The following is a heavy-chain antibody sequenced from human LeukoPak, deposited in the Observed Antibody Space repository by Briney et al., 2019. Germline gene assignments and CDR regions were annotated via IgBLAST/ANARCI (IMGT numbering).Heavy chain of an antibody. CDR3: ARDRRGQDLQYIDRFGYFDY. Sequence: GGPMRLSCAASGFTFSSYQMNWLRKAPGKGLEWVSYISTSGTTIYYADSVKGRFTISRDNAKNSLYLQMNSLRAEDTAVYYCARDRRGQDLQYIDRFGYFDYWGQGSRVTVSS. D-gene: IGHD3-9*01. V-gene: IGHV3-48*03. CDR2: ISTSGTTI. CDR1: GFTFSSYQ. J-gene: IGHJ4*02.